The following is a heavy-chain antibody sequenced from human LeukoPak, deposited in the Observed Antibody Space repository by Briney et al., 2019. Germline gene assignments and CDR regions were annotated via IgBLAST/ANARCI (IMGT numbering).Heavy chain of an antibody. CDR3: ARDRFAFYGMDV. Sequence: SETLSLTCTVSGGSISSYYWSWIRQPPGKGLEWIGYIYYSGSTNYNPSLKSRVTMSVDTSKNQFSLKLSSVTAADTAVYYCARDRFAFYGMDVWGQGTTVTVSS. CDR1: GGSISSYY. CDR2: IYYSGST. V-gene: IGHV4-59*01. D-gene: IGHD3-3*01. J-gene: IGHJ6*02.